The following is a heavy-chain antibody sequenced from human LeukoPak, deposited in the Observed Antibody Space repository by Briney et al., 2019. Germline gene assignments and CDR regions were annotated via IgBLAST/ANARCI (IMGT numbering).Heavy chain of an antibody. V-gene: IGHV1-69*04. CDR2: IIPILGIA. Sequence: SVKVSCKASGGTFSSYAISWVRQAPGQGLEWMGRIIPILGIANYAQKFQGRVTITADKSTSTAYMELSSLRSEDTAVYYCARLADKEWEHFDYWGQGTLVTVYS. D-gene: IGHD1-26*01. J-gene: IGHJ4*02. CDR3: ARLADKEWEHFDY. CDR1: GGTFSSYA.